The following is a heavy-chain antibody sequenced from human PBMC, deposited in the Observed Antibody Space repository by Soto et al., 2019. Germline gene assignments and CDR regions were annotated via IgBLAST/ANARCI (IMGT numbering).Heavy chain of an antibody. CDR3: AFGAGATGLLRGSSMDV. J-gene: IGHJ6*02. CDR1: GGTFSSYA. V-gene: IGHV1-69*05. D-gene: IGHD3-22*01. Sequence: SVKVSCKASGGTFSSYAISWVRQAPGQGLEWMGGIIPIFGTANYAQKFQGRVTITTDESTSTAYMELSSLRSEDTAVYYCAFGAGATGLLRGSSMDVWGQGTTVTVSS. CDR2: IIPIFGTA.